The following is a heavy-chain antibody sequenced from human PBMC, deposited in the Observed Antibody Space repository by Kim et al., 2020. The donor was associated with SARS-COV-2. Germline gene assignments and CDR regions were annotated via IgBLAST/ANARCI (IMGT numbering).Heavy chain of an antibody. Sequence: GGSLRLSCAASGFTFSSYGMHWVRQAPGKGLEWVAVISYDGSNKYYADSVKGRFTISRDNSKNTLYLQMNSLRAEDTAVYYCARESWYYYDSSGYPLDYWGQGTLVTVSS. CDR2: ISYDGSNK. CDR1: GFTFSSYG. J-gene: IGHJ4*02. V-gene: IGHV3-33*05. CDR3: ARESWYYYDSSGYPLDY. D-gene: IGHD3-22*01.